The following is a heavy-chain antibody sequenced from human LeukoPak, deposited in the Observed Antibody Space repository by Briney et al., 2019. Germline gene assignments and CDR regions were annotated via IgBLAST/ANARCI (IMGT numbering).Heavy chain of an antibody. CDR2: ISSSSSYI. D-gene: IGHD4-11*01. CDR1: GFTFSSYA. V-gene: IGHV3-21*01. J-gene: IGHJ4*02. Sequence: GGSLRLSCAASGFTFSSYAMNWVRQAPGKGLEWISSISSSSSYIYYADSVKGRFTISRDNAKNSLYLQTNSLRAEDTAVYYCARDHLLTVTTGGFDYWGQGTLVTVSS. CDR3: ARDHLLTVTTGGFDY.